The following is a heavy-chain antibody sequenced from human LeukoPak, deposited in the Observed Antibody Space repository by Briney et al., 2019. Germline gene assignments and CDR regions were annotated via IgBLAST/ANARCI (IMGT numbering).Heavy chain of an antibody. V-gene: IGHV5-51*01. CDR3: ARRGSGYDWNY. Sequence: GESLKIYRQGSGYSFSNYWIGWVRQMPGKGLEWMGIIYPGDSDTRYSPSFEGQVTISAVRSSSTAYLQWSSLKASDSGMYYCARRGSGYDWNYWGQGTLVTVSS. CDR1: GYSFSNYW. D-gene: IGHD5-12*01. CDR2: IYPGDSDT. J-gene: IGHJ4*02.